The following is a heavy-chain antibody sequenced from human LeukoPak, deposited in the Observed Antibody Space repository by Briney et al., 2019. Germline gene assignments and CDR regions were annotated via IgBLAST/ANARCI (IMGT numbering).Heavy chain of an antibody. V-gene: IGHV3-30*04. J-gene: IGHJ4*02. CDR1: GFTFSSYA. CDR2: ISDDGSNK. CDR3: ARDYSQYSSSWYIGY. D-gene: IGHD6-13*01. Sequence: GGSLRLSCAASGFTFSSYAMHWVRQAPGKGLEWVAVISDDGSNKYYADSVKGRFTISRDNSKNTLYLQMNSLRAEDTAVYYCARDYSQYSSSWYIGYWGQGTLVTVSS.